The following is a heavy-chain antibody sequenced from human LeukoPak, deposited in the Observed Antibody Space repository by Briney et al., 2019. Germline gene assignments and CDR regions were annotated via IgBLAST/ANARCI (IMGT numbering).Heavy chain of an antibody. V-gene: IGHV3-9*01. CDR3: ATNPPGIAVAGNGNFDN. D-gene: IGHD6-19*01. CDR1: GFTFDDYA. CDR2: ISWNSFTI. Sequence: GRSLRLSCAASGFTFDDYAMHWVRQAPGKGLEWVSGISWNSFTIGYADSVKGRFTISRDNAKNSLYLQMESLRAEDTAFYYCATNPPGIAVAGNGNFDNWGQGTLVTVSS. J-gene: IGHJ4*02.